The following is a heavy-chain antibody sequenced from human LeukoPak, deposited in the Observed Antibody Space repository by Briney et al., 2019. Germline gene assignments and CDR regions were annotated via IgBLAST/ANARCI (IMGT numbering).Heavy chain of an antibody. CDR1: GYTFTSYY. CDR3: ARTTRPQYYDILTGYQHYFDY. CDR2: IRPIGDST. D-gene: IGHD3-9*01. V-gene: IGHV1-46*01. J-gene: IGHJ4*02. Sequence: ASVKVSCKASGYTFTSYYMHWVRQAPGLGLEWMGIIRPIGDSTTYAQKFQGRVTMTRDMSTSTVYMELSSLRSEDTAVYYCARTTRPQYYDILTGYQHYFDYWGQGTLVTVSS.